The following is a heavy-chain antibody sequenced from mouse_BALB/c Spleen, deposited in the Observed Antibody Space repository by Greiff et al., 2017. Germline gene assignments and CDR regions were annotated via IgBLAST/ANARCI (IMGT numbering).Heavy chain of an antibody. V-gene: IGHV5-6*01. CDR3: AREEDYYGSSYDWFAY. J-gene: IGHJ3*01. CDR2: ISSGGSYT. CDR1: GFTFSSYG. D-gene: IGHD1-1*01. Sequence: EVKLVESGGDLVKPGGSLKLSCAASGFTFSSYGMSWVRQTPDKRLEWVATISSGGSYTYYPDSVKGRSTISRDNAKNTLYLQMSSLKSEDTAMYYCAREEDYYGSSYDWFAYWGQGTLVTVSA.